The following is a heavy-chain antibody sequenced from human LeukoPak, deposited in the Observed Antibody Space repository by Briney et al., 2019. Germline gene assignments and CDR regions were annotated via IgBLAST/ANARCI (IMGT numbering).Heavy chain of an antibody. D-gene: IGHD3-22*01. Sequence: PSETLSLTCAVSGASISSYYWSWLRQPPGKGLEWIGYIYYKGNTNSSPSLKSRVTVSIDTSKNQFSLSLSSVTAADTAVYYCARQSISGSSLSYFDYWGQGTLVNVSS. CDR1: GASISSYY. CDR2: IYYKGNT. V-gene: IGHV4-59*01. J-gene: IGHJ4*02. CDR3: ARQSISGSSLSYFDY.